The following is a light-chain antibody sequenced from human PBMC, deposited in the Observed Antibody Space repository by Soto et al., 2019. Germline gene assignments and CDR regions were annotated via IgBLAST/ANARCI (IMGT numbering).Light chain of an antibody. CDR2: GAS. Sequence: EIVLTQSPGTLSLSPGERATLSCWASQSVSSGYLAWYQQKPGQAPRLLIYGASSRATGIPDRFSGSGSGTDFTLTISRLEPEDFAVYYCQQYGSSPPSYTFGQGTKLEIK. CDR1: QSVSSGY. V-gene: IGKV3-20*01. CDR3: QQYGSSPPSYT. J-gene: IGKJ2*01.